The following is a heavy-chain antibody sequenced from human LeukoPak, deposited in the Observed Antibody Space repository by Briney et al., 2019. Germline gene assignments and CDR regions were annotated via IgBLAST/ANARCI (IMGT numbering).Heavy chain of an antibody. Sequence: SETLSLTCTVSDGSISSYYWSWIRQPPGKGREWIGYIYYTGSTDYNPSLTSRLTMSVDTSKNQFSLELSSVTAADTAVYYCATGGSGWFRFDYWGQGILVTVSS. V-gene: IGHV4-59*01. J-gene: IGHJ4*02. D-gene: IGHD6-19*01. CDR3: ATGGSGWFRFDY. CDR2: IYYTGST. CDR1: DGSISSYY.